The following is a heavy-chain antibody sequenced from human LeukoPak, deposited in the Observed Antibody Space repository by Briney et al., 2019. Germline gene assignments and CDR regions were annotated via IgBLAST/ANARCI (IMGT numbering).Heavy chain of an antibody. CDR2: IKNDGGNE. CDR3: ARSYVLNFFNP. D-gene: IGHD3-10*02. V-gene: IGHV3-30*02. J-gene: IGHJ5*02. CDR1: GFTFITFH. Sequence: GGSLRVSCATSGFTFITFHMHWVRQAPGGVPEWVAFIKNDGGNEYYGDSVKGRFTISRDNSESTVYLQMNSLTAEDTAVYYCARSYVLNFFNPWGQGTLVTVSS.